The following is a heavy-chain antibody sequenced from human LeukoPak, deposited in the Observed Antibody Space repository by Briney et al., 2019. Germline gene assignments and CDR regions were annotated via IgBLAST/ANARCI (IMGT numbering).Heavy chain of an antibody. Sequence: SGTLSLTCAVSGDSISSGNWWSWVRQPPGKGLEWIGEIYHSGIANDNPSLKSRVTISVDKSKNQFSLKLSSVTAADTAVYYCAGGELYGDYPTDFDPWGQGTLVTVSS. D-gene: IGHD4-17*01. CDR1: GDSISSGNW. J-gene: IGHJ5*02. V-gene: IGHV4-4*02. CDR2: IYHSGIA. CDR3: AGGELYGDYPTDFDP.